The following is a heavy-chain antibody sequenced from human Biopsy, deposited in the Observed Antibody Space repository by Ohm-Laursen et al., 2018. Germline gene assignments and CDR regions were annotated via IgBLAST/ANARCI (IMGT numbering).Heavy chain of an antibody. CDR3: AREGELVADEYFDY. V-gene: IGHV3-21*01. Sequence: SLRLSCAASGFTFSSYAMNWVRQAPGEGLEWVSSIGSSGSDVYYAASVKGRLTISRDNAKNSLYLQMDRLRAEDTAVYYCAREGELVADEYFDYWGQGILVTVSS. CDR1: GFTFSSYA. D-gene: IGHD6-13*01. J-gene: IGHJ4*02. CDR2: IGSSGSDV.